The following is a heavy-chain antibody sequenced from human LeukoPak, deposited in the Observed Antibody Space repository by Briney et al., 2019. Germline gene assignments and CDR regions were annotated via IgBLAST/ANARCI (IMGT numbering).Heavy chain of an antibody. J-gene: IGHJ4*02. CDR1: GFPFSSYW. Sequence: SGGSLRLSCAASGFPFSSYWMRWGRQAPGEGLEGVANIKQDGGEKYYVDSVKGRFTISRDNAKNSLYLQLNSLSAADTAVYYCARDLGWAFDYWGEGTLVSASP. CDR3: ARDLGWAFDY. D-gene: IGHD7-27*01. V-gene: IGHV3-7*01. CDR2: IKQDGGEK.